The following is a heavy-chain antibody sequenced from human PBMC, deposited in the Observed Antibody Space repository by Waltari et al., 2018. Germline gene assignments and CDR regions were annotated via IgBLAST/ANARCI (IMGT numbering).Heavy chain of an antibody. CDR1: GYTFSSSA. J-gene: IGHJ6*02. V-gene: IGHV1-8*02. CDR3: ARAYSGGFDV. Sequence: QVQLVQSGAEVKKPGASVQVSCKASGYTFSSSALTWVRQASGQGLEWMGWMNPTRASTGYAQKFQGRVTLTRNVSISTAYMELSSLKSDDTAIYYCARAYSGGFDVWGQGTPVTVSS. D-gene: IGHD2-21*01. CDR2: MNPTRAST.